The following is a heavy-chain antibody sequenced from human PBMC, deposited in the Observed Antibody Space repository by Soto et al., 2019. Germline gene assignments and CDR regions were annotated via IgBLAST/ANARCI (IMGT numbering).Heavy chain of an antibody. CDR1: GGSISSSSYY. Sequence: QLQLQESGPGLVKPSENLSLTCTVSGGSISSSSYYWGWIRQPPGKGLEWIGSIYYSGSTYYNPSLKSRVTISVDTYKNQFSQKLSSVTAADTAVYYCAANTRFLEWLLSWGQGTLVTVSS. CDR2: IYYSGST. V-gene: IGHV4-39*01. J-gene: IGHJ4*02. D-gene: IGHD3-3*01. CDR3: AANTRFLEWLLS.